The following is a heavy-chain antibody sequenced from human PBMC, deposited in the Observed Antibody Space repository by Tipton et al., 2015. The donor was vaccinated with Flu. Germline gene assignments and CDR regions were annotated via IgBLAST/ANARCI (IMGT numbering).Heavy chain of an antibody. CDR2: VHTSGNT. D-gene: IGHD6-19*01. Sequence: TLSLTCTVAGGSISNYYWSWVRQPAGQRLQWIGRVHTSGNTHYDPSFESRVTISLDTSKSQFSLKLRSVTAADTAVYFCARGMASGATYFDYWGPGTLVTVSS. CDR1: GGSISNYY. J-gene: IGHJ4*02. V-gene: IGHV4-4*07. CDR3: ARGMASGATYFDY.